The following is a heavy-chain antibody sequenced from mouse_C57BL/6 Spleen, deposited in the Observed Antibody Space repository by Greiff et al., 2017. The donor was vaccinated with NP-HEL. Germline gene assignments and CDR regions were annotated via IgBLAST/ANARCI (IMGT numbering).Heavy chain of an antibody. J-gene: IGHJ2*01. CDR3: AIRGDYYGSSDFDY. D-gene: IGHD1-1*01. CDR2: ISSGSSTI. Sequence: EVKLMESGGGLVKPGGSLKLSCAASGFTFSDYGMHWVRQAPEKGLEWVAYISSGSSTIYYADTVKGRFTISRDNAKNTLFLQMTSLRSEDTAMYYCAIRGDYYGSSDFDYWGQGTTLTVSS. V-gene: IGHV5-17*01. CDR1: GFTFSDYG.